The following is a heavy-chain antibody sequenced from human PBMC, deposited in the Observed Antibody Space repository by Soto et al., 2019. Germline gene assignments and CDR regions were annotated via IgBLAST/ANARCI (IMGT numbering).Heavy chain of an antibody. CDR2: INPNSGGT. D-gene: IGHD3-3*01. CDR1: GYTFTGYY. CDR3: ARSLGVVNNDYYYGMDV. J-gene: IGHJ6*02. Sequence: ASVKVSCKASGYTFTGYYMHWVRQAPGQGLEWMGWINPNSGGTNYAQKFQGWVTMTRDTSISTAYMELSRLRSDDTAVYYCARSLGVVNNDYYYGMDVWGQGTTVTVSS. V-gene: IGHV1-2*04.